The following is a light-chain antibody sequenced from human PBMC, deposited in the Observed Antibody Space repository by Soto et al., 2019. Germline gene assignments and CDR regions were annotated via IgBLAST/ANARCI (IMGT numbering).Light chain of an antibody. Sequence: QSALTQPLSVSGSPGQSVTISCTGTSSDVCGYNYVSWYQQHPGKAPILMIYDVSKRHSGVPDLFSGSKSGSTACLTISRLQAEDEADYNCCAYAGSIYVFGPGTKLTVL. CDR3: CAYAGSIYV. CDR1: SSDVCGYNY. V-gene: IGLV2-11*01. J-gene: IGLJ1*01. CDR2: DVS.